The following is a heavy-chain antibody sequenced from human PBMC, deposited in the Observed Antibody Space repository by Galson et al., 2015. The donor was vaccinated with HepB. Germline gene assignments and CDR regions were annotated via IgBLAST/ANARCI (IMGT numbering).Heavy chain of an antibody. V-gene: IGHV3-30*18. CDR3: AKEVNTVATDYGMDV. D-gene: IGHD4-17*01. J-gene: IGHJ6*02. Sequence: SLRLSCAASGFTFSSYSMNWVRQAPGKGLEWVAVISYDGSNKYYADSVKGRFTISRDNSMNTLYLQMNSLRAEDTALYYCAKEVNTVATDYGMDVWGQGTTVTVSS. CDR2: ISYDGSNK. CDR1: GFTFSSYS.